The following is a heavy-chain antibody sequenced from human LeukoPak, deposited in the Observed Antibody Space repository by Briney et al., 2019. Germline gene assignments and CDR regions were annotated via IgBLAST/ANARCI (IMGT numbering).Heavy chain of an antibody. D-gene: IGHD3-10*01. Sequence: PSETLSLTCAVSGGSFSGYYWSWVRQRPGKGLEWSGEINHKGATNYNPSLKSRVTISLDTSKNQFSLKMSSVTAADSAVYYCARGPHFYGSGSYEYSYYYYYSGMDVWGKGTAVTVSS. CDR2: INHKGAT. J-gene: IGHJ6*04. CDR3: ARGPHFYGSGSYEYSYYYYYSGMDV. CDR1: GGSFSGYY. V-gene: IGHV4-34*01.